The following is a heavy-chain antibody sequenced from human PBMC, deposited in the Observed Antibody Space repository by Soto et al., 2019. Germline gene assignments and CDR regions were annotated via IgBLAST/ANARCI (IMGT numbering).Heavy chain of an antibody. D-gene: IGHD6-6*01. CDR2: INHSGST. CDR3: ARGARRSIAARAPGWFDP. CDR1: GGSFSGYY. J-gene: IGHJ5*02. Sequence: PSETLSLTCAVYGGSFSGYYWSWIRQPPGKGLEWIGEINHSGSTNYNPSLKSRVTISVDTSKNQFSLKLSSVTAADTAVYYCARGARRSIAARAPGWFDPWGQGTLVTVSS. V-gene: IGHV4-34*01.